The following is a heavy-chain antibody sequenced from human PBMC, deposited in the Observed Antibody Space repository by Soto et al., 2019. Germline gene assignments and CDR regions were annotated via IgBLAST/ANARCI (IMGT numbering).Heavy chain of an antibody. V-gene: IGHV3-43*01. J-gene: IGHJ6*02. CDR2: ISWDGGST. CDR1: GFTFDDYT. CDR3: AKDQRNYYYGMDV. Sequence: PGGSLRLSCAASGFTFDDYTMHWVRQAPGKGLEWVSLISWDGGSTYYADSVKGRFTISRDNSKNSLYLQMNSLRTEDTALYYCAKDQRNYYYGMDVWGQGTTVTVSS.